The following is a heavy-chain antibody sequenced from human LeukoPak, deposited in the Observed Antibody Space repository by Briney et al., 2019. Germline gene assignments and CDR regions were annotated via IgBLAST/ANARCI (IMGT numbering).Heavy chain of an antibody. V-gene: IGHV3-30*03. Sequence: PGGSLRLSCAASGFTFSSYGMHWVRQAPGKGLEWVAVISYDGSNKYYADSVKGRFTISRDNSKNTLYLQMNSLRAEDTAVYYCARGTPRYFDWLSRYYFDYWGQGTLVTVSS. CDR2: ISYDGSNK. CDR1: GFTFSSYG. CDR3: ARGTPRYFDWLSRYYFDY. J-gene: IGHJ4*02. D-gene: IGHD3-9*01.